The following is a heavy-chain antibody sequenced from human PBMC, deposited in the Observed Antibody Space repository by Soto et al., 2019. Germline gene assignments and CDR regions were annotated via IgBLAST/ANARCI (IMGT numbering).Heavy chain of an antibody. CDR1: GVTVSSNY. CDR2: IYSGGST. Sequence: EVQLVESGGGLVQPGGSLRLSCAASGVTVSSNYMSWVRQAPGKGLEWVSVIYSGGSTYYADSVKGRFTISRDNSKYTLYIQMNSLRAEDTAVYYCARHGYNYGGGYFDYWGQGTLVSVSS. CDR3: ARHGYNYGGGYFDY. V-gene: IGHV3-66*04. D-gene: IGHD5-18*01. J-gene: IGHJ4*02.